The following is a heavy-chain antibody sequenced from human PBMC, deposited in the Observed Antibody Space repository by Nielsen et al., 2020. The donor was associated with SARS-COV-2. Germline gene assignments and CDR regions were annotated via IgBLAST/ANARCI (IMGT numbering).Heavy chain of an antibody. CDR2: IYYSGST. CDR3: ARVVTGSSWYYFDY. CDR1: GGSVSSGSYY. D-gene: IGHD6-13*01. V-gene: IGHV4-61*01. Sequence: SETLSLICTVSGGSVSSGSYYWSWIRQPPGKGLEWIGYIYYSGSTNYNPSLKSRVTISVDTSKNQFSLKLSSVTAADTAVYYCARVVTGSSWYYFDYWGQGTLVTVSS. J-gene: IGHJ4*02.